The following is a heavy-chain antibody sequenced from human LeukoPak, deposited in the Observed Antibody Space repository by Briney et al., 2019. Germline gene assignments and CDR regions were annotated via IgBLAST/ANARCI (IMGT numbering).Heavy chain of an antibody. D-gene: IGHD1-26*01. CDR1: GFTFSSYW. V-gene: IGHV3-74*01. CDR2: INTDGSSR. Sequence: PGGSLRLSCAASGFTFSSYWIHWVRQAPGKGLVWVSRINTDGSSRNYADSVKGRFTISRDNAKNTLHLQMNSLRAEDTAVYYCARDTGGAYDYWGQGTLVIVFS. CDR3: ARDTGGAYDY. J-gene: IGHJ4*02.